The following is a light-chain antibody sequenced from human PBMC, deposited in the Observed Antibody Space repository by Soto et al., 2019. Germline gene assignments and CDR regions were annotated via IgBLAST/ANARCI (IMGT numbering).Light chain of an antibody. J-gene: IGLJ1*01. CDR3: AKCDSSLSGVL. Sequence: QSVLTQPPSVSAAPGQKVTISCSGSISNIENNYESWYRQLPGTAPKLLIYEDNTQPSAIPHRCSGAKSGTSATLGITGVETGDEAAYYCAKCDSSLSGVLFGTATKVTVL. CDR2: EDN. V-gene: IGLV1-51*02. CDR1: ISNIENNY.